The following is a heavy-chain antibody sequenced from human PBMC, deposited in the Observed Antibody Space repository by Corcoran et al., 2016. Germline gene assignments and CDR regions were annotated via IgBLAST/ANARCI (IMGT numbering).Heavy chain of an antibody. J-gene: IGHJ6*02. V-gene: IGHV3-15*01. CDR3: TTGGDYVWGSYRRYYYYYYGMDV. D-gene: IGHD3-16*02. CDR2: IKSKTDGGTT. Sequence: EVQLVESGGGLVKPGGSLRLSCAASGFTFSNAWMSWVRQAPGKGLEWVGRIKSKTDGGTTDYAAPVKGRFTISRDDLKNTLYLQMNSLKTEDTAVYYCTTGGDYVWGSYRRYYYYYYGMDVWGQGTTVTVSS. CDR1: GFTFSNAW.